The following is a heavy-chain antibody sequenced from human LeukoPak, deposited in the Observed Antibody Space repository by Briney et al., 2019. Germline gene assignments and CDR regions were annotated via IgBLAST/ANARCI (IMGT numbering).Heavy chain of an antibody. V-gene: IGHV3-7*03. CDR2: IKQDGSET. Sequence: GGSLRLSCAASGFTFSNYWMSWVRRAPGKGLEWVANIKQDGSETYYVDSVKGRFTISRDNSKHTLYLQMNSLRAEDTAVYYCAKDIPIAGIVGATSAMFDYWGQGTLVTVSS. D-gene: IGHD1-26*01. J-gene: IGHJ4*02. CDR3: AKDIPIAGIVGATSAMFDY. CDR1: GFTFSNYW.